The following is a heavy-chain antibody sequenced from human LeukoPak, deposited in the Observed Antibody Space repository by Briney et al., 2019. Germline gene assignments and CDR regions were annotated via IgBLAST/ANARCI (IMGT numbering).Heavy chain of an antibody. V-gene: IGHV3-30*03. CDR3: ARVSVTSGAFDI. J-gene: IGHJ3*02. D-gene: IGHD3-10*01. CDR1: GFTFSSYG. Sequence: GGSLRLSCAASGFTFSSYGMHWVRQAPGKGLEWVAVISYDGSNKYYADSVKGRFTISRDNSKNTLYLQMNSLRAEDTAVYYCARVSVTSGAFDIWGQGTMVTVSS. CDR2: ISYDGSNK.